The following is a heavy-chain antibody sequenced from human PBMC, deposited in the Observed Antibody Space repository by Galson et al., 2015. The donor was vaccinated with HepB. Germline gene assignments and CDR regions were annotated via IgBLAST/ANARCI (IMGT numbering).Heavy chain of an antibody. CDR2: IKSKTDGGTT. J-gene: IGHJ4*02. CDR1: GFTFSNAW. V-gene: IGHV3-15*01. D-gene: IGHD4-11*01. CDR3: TTGMTTVTTYDY. Sequence: SLRLSCAASGFTFSNAWMSWVRQVPGKGLEWVGRIKSKTDGGTTDYAAPVKGRFTISRDDSKNTLYLQMNSLKTEDTAVYYCTTGMTTVTTYDYWGQGTLVTVSS.